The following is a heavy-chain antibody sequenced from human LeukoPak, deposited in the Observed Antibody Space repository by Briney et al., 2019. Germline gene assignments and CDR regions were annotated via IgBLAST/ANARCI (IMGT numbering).Heavy chain of an antibody. Sequence: GASVKVSCKASGYTFTSYDINWVRQATGQGLEWMEWMNPNSGNTGYAQKFQGRVTMTRNTSISTAYMELSSLRSEDAAVYYCARGRRARILYVWGSYNNWFDPWGQGTLVTVSS. CDR1: GYTFTSYD. CDR3: ARGRRARILYVWGSYNNWFDP. J-gene: IGHJ5*02. V-gene: IGHV1-8*01. D-gene: IGHD3-16*01. CDR2: MNPNSGNT.